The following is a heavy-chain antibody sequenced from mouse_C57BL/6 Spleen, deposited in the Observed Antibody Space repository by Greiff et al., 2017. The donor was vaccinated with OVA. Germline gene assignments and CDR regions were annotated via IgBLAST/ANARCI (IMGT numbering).Heavy chain of an antibody. CDR2: ISSGSSTI. Sequence: EVQLQESGGGLVKPGGSLKLSCAASGFTFSDYGMHWVRQAPEKGLEWVAYISSGSSTIYYADTVKGRFTISRDNAKNTLFLQMTSLRSEDTAMYYCARTFITTVVANFDYWGQGTTLTVSS. CDR1: GFTFSDYG. CDR3: ARTFITTVVANFDY. J-gene: IGHJ2*01. V-gene: IGHV5-17*01. D-gene: IGHD1-1*01.